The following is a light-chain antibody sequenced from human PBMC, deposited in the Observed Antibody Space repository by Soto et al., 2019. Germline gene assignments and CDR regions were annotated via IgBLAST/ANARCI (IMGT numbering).Light chain of an antibody. CDR3: QHYNSYSEA. Sequence: DIQMTQSPSTLSGSVGDRVTITCRASQTISSWLAWYQQKPGKAPKLLIYKASTLKSGVPSRFSGSGSGTEGTLTISSLQPDDFATYYCQHYNSYSEAFGQGTKVDIK. CDR1: QTISSW. V-gene: IGKV1-5*03. CDR2: KAS. J-gene: IGKJ1*01.